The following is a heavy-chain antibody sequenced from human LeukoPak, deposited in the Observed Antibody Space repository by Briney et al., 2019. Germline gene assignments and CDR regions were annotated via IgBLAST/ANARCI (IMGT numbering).Heavy chain of an antibody. CDR3: AKLLGTATTYDS. V-gene: IGHV3-7*01. CDR1: GFTFSGNW. D-gene: IGHD5-24*01. CDR2: INPEGSQK. J-gene: IGHJ4*02. Sequence: GGSLTLSCEASGFTFSGNWMSWVRQAPGKGLEWVASINPEGSQKLYVDSVKGRFTISRDNTKGSLYLQMNSLGAEDTAMYYCAKLLGTATTYDSWGQGTRVTVSS.